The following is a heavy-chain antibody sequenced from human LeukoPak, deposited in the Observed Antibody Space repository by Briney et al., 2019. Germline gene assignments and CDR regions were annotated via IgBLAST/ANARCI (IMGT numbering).Heavy chain of an antibody. Sequence: ASVKVSCRASGYTFTDYYMHWVRQAPGQGLEWMGWINPNSGGTNYAQKFQGRVTMTRDTSISTAYMELSRLRSDDTAVYYCARKYSSSSKFDPWGQGTLVTVSS. V-gene: IGHV1-2*02. CDR1: GYTFTDYY. CDR3: ARKYSSSSKFDP. CDR2: INPNSGGT. J-gene: IGHJ5*02. D-gene: IGHD6-6*01.